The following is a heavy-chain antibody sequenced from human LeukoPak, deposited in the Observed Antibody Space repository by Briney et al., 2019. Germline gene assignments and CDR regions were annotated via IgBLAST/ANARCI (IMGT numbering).Heavy chain of an antibody. CDR3: AYLGATLFGMDV. V-gene: IGHV3-30*04. D-gene: IGHD1-26*01. CDR2: ISYDGSNK. CDR1: GFTFSSYA. Sequence: GRSLRLSCAASGFTFSSYAMHWVRQAPGKGLEWVAVISYDGSNKYYADSVKGRFTISRDNSKDTLYLQMNSLRAEDTAVYYCAYLGATLFGMDVWGQGTTVTVSS. J-gene: IGHJ6*02.